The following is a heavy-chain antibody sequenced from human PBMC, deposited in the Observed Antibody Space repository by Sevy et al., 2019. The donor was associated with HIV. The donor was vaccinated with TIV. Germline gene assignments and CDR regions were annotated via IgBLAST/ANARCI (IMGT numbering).Heavy chain of an antibody. Sequence: GGSLRLSCAASGFTFSNYSMSWVRQPPGKGLEWVSTLSFGCGEINYADSVKGRLTISRDNSKSSVYLQMNNLRPEDTAVYYCAREGCTKPHDYWGQGTLVTVSS. CDR1: GFTFSNYS. CDR2: LSFGCGEI. V-gene: IGHV3-23*01. D-gene: IGHD2-8*01. CDR3: AREGCTKPHDY. J-gene: IGHJ4*02.